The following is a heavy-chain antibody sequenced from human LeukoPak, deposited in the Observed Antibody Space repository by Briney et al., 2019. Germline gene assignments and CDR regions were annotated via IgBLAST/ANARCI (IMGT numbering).Heavy chain of an antibody. CDR2: LSGSGYNT. Sequence: GGSLRLSCAATGFTFSSHALSWVRQAPGKGLEWVSSLSGSGYNTYYADSVKGRFTISRDNSKNTVYLQMNSLRAEDTAVYYCAKDPYGTRYFDYWGQGTLVTVSP. CDR1: GFTFSSHA. V-gene: IGHV3-23*01. CDR3: AKDPYGTRYFDY. D-gene: IGHD2-2*01. J-gene: IGHJ4*02.